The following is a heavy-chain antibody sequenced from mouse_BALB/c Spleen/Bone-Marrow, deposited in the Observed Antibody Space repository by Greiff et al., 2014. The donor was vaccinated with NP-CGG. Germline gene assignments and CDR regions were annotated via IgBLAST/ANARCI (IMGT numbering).Heavy chain of an antibody. D-gene: IGHD1-1*01. J-gene: IGHJ2*01. CDR3: ARHHSFTCCFDY. V-gene: IGHV1S130*01. CDR2: IHPNNGNT. CDR1: GFTFTNSW. Sequence: QVQLQQPGAELVRPGASVKLSCTASGFTFTNSWIHWVKQRPGQGLEWIGEIHPNNGNTKYNEKFQGKATLTVDTSSSTAYVHLSSLTSEDTAVYYCARHHSFTCCFDYWGQGTTLTVSS.